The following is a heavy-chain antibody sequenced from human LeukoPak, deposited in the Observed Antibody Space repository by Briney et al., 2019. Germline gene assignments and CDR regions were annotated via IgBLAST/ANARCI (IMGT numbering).Heavy chain of an antibody. J-gene: IGHJ4*02. V-gene: IGHV3-33*01. D-gene: IGHD6-19*01. CDR2: IWYDGSNK. Sequence: TGRSLRLSCAASGFTFSSYGMHWVRQAPGKGLEWVAVIWYDGSNKYYADSVKGRFTISRDNAKNSLYLQMNSLRDEDTAVYYCARDYRSSSGWTVDYWGQGTLVTVSS. CDR1: GFTFSSYG. CDR3: ARDYRSSSGWTVDY.